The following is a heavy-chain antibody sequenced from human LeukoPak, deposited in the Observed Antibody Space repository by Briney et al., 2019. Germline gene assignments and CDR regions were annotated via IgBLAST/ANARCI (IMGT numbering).Heavy chain of an antibody. Sequence: KASETLSLTCTVSGGSISSSSYYWGWIRQPPGKGLEWIGSIYYSGSTNYNPSLKSRVTISVDTSKNQFSLKLSSVTAADTAVYYCARHGWSIAAPFTLFDYWGQGTLVTVSS. CDR3: ARHGWSIAAPFTLFDY. V-gene: IGHV4-39*01. CDR2: IYYSGST. CDR1: GGSISSSSYY. J-gene: IGHJ4*02. D-gene: IGHD6-6*01.